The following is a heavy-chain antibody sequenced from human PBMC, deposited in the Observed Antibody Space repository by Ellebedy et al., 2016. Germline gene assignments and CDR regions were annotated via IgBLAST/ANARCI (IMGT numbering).Heavy chain of an antibody. CDR3: ARDSHREDSGYDYFFDY. CDR2: IGSSGAI. D-gene: IGHD5-12*01. J-gene: IGHJ4*02. Sequence: GGSLRLSCAASGFSINGYSMNWVRQAPGKGLEWVSHIGSSGAIEHADSVKGRFTISRDNGRNIVNLQMDSLNVDDTALYYCARDSHREDSGYDYFFDYWGQGTLVTVSS. V-gene: IGHV3-48*04. CDR1: GFSINGYS.